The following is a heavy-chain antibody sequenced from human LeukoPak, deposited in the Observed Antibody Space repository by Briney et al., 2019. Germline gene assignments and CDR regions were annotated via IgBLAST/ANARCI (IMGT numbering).Heavy chain of an antibody. CDR2: IYYSGST. V-gene: IGHV4-39*07. Sequence: TSETLSLTCTVSGGSISSSSYYWGWIRQPPGKGLEWIGSIYYSGSTYYNPSLKSRVTISVDTSKNQFSLKLSSVTAADTAVYYCARVSNYYDSSGYYYREYFDYWGQGTLVTVSS. CDR3: ARVSNYYDSSGYYYREYFDY. J-gene: IGHJ4*02. D-gene: IGHD3-22*01. CDR1: GGSISSSSYY.